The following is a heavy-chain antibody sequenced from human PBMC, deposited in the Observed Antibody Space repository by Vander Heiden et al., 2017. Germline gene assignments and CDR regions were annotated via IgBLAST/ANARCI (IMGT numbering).Heavy chain of an antibody. CDR2: IKSKTDGGTT. CDR3: TTAMVRGVSLGYYYYYGMDV. CDR1: EFPFGNAW. J-gene: IGHJ6*02. Sequence: EVQLVASGGGLVKPGGSLRLSGAASEFPFGNAWMGWVRQAPGKGLEWVGRIKSKTDGGTTDYAAPVKGRFTISRDDSKNTLYLQMNSLKTEDTAVYYCTTAMVRGVSLGYYYYYGMDVWGQGTTVTVSS. V-gene: IGHV3-15*01. D-gene: IGHD3-10*01.